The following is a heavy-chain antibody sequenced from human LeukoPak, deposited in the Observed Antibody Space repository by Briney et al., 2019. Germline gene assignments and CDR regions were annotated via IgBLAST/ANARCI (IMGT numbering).Heavy chain of an antibody. V-gene: IGHV1-69*05. CDR3: ARDYYDSSGYYAFDI. CDR1: GGTFSSYA. Sequence: SVKVSCKASGGTFSSYAISWVRQAPGQGLEWMGRIIPIFGTANYAQKVQGRVTITTDESTSTAYIELSSLRSEDTAVYYCARDYYDSSGYYAFDIWGQGTMVTVSS. J-gene: IGHJ3*02. CDR2: IIPIFGTA. D-gene: IGHD3-22*01.